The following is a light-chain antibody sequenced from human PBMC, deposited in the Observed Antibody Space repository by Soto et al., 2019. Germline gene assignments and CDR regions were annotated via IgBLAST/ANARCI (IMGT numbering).Light chain of an antibody. J-gene: IGKJ1*01. CDR2: GAS. CDR3: QQYNNWPPWT. V-gene: IGKV3-15*01. Sequence: EIVMTQSPATLSVSPGERATLSCRASQSVSSNLAWYQQKPGQAPRLLIYGASTRATGIPARFSGSGSGTVFTLTISSLQSEDFAVYYCQQYNNWPPWTFGQGTMVEIK. CDR1: QSVSSN.